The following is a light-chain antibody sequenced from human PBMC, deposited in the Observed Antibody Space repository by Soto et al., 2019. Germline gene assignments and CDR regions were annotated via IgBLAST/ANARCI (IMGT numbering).Light chain of an antibody. CDR1: SSDIVTYNY. CDR2: EVS. V-gene: IGLV2-14*01. CDR3: SSYTTSSTQV. J-gene: IGLJ3*02. Sequence: QSALTQPASVSGSPGQSITISCTGTSSDIVTYNYVSWYQQHPGKVPKLMIYEVSNRPSGVSNRFSGSKSGNTASLAISGLQDEDEADYYCSSYTTSSTQVFGGGTKVTVL.